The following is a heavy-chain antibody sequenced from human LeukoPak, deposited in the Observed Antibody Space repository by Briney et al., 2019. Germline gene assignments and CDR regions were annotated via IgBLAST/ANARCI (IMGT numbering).Heavy chain of an antibody. CDR2: INPNSGGT. CDR1: GYTFTGYY. V-gene: IGHV1-2*02. Sequence: ASVKVSCKASGYTFTGYYMHWVRQAPGQGLEWMGWINPNSGGTNYAQKFQGRVTMTRDTSISTAYMELSRLRSDDTAVYYCARDGTVTTNYYYYYGMDVWGQGTTVTVSS. D-gene: IGHD4-11*01. CDR3: ARDGTVTTNYYYYYGMDV. J-gene: IGHJ6*02.